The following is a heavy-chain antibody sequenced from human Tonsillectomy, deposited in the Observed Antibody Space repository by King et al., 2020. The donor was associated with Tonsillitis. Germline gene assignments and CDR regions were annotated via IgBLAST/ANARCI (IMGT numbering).Heavy chain of an antibody. CDR2: IWYDGSNK. J-gene: IGHJ4*02. V-gene: IGHV3-33*01. Sequence: VQLVESGGGVVQPGRSLRLSCAASGFTFSSYGMHWVRQAPGKGLEWVSVIWYDGSNKYYADSVKGRFTISRDNSKNTLYLQMNSLRAEDTAVYYCAREGWVLWFGDPFGLFDYWGQGTLVTVSS. D-gene: IGHD3-10*01. CDR3: AREGWVLWFGDPFGLFDY. CDR1: GFTFSSYG.